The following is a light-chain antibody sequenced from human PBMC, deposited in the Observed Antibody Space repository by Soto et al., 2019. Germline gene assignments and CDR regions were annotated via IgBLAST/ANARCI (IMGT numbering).Light chain of an antibody. CDR2: GAS. CDR1: QSVSSSY. CDR3: QQYGNSPQT. V-gene: IGKV3-20*01. J-gene: IGKJ2*01. Sequence: EIVLTQSPGTLSLSPGERATLSCRASQSVSSSYLAWNQQKPGQAPRLLIYGASSRATGIPDRFSGSGSGTDFTLTISRLEPEDFAVYYCQQYGNSPQTCGQGTKLEIK.